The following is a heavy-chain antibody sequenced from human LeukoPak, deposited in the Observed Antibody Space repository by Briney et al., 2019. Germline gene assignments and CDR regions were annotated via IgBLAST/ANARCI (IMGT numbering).Heavy chain of an antibody. CDR1: GGTFSSYA. CDR2: IIPIFGTA. D-gene: IGHD3-22*01. V-gene: IGHV1-69*13. J-gene: IGHJ6*02. Sequence: GASVKVSCKASGGTFSSYAISWVRQAPGQGLEWMGGIIPIFGTANYAQKFQGRVTITADESTSTAYMELSSLRSEDTAVYYCASYYYDSSGYYSPKTYYYGMDVWGQGTTVTVSS. CDR3: ASYYYDSSGYYSPKTYYYGMDV.